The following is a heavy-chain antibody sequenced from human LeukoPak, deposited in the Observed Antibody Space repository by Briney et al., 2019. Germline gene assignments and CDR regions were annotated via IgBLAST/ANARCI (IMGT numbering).Heavy chain of an antibody. CDR1: GFTVSSYW. CDR2: IKQDGSEK. V-gene: IGHV3-7*01. CDR3: ARSETPGEMATIGAWGYYYYYYMDV. D-gene: IGHD5-24*01. J-gene: IGHJ6*03. Sequence: GGSLRLSCAASGFTVSSYWMSWVRQAPGKGLEWAANIKQDGSEKYYVDSVKGRFTISRDNAKNSLYLQMNSLRAEDTAVYYCARSETPGEMATIGAWGYYYYYYMDVWGKGTTVTVSS.